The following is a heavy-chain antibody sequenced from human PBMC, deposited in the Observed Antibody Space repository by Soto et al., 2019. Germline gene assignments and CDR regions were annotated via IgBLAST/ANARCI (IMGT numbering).Heavy chain of an antibody. CDR1: GFTFSNSW. CDR2: INADGTST. V-gene: IGHV3-74*01. CDR3: VKVLARGVGVPRFYFDS. J-gene: IGHJ4*02. Sequence: GSLRLSCAASGFTFSNSWMHWVRQVSGKGLEWVSRINADGTSTSYADSVKGRFTISRDNAKNTLYLHVNSLRAEDTAVYYCVKVLARGVGVPRFYFDSWGQGALVTVSS. D-gene: IGHD2-2*01.